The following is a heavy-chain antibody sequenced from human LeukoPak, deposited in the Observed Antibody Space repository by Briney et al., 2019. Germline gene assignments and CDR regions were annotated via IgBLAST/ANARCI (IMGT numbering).Heavy chain of an antibody. Sequence: ASETLSLTCSVSGGSISSSSSYWGWIRQPPGKGLEWIGSIYYSGSSFDNPALKSRVTISVDTSKNQFSLKLSSVTAADTAVYYCARDWDHRHFDYWGQGTLVTVSS. CDR3: ARDWDHRHFDY. D-gene: IGHD1-14*01. J-gene: IGHJ4*02. V-gene: IGHV4-39*07. CDR2: IYYSGSS. CDR1: GGSISSSSSY.